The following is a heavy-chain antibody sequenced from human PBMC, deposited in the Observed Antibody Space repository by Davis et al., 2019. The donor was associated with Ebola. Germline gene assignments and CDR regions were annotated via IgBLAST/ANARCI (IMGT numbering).Heavy chain of an antibody. Sequence: ASVKVSCKASGYTFTSYYMHWVRQAPGQGLEWMGIINPSGGSTSYAQKFQGRVTMTRDTSTSTVYMELSSLRSEDTAMYYCARWGGYGGDYYYYGMDVWGQGTTVTVSS. CDR2: INPSGGST. V-gene: IGHV1-46*01. D-gene: IGHD3-16*01. CDR3: ARWGGYGGDYYYYGMDV. J-gene: IGHJ6*02. CDR1: GYTFTSYY.